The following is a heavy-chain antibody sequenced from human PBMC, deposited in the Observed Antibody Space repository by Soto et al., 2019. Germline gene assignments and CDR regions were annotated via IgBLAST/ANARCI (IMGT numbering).Heavy chain of an antibody. CDR3: ANTPSYGSGSYGNFDY. Sequence: QVQLVQSGAEVKKPGASVKVSCKASGYTFTSYYMHWVRQAPGQGLEWMGIINPSGGSTSYAQKFQGRVTMTRDTSTRTVYMELSSLRSDDTAVYYCANTPSYGSGSYGNFDYWGQGTLVTVSS. CDR1: GYTFTSYY. CDR2: INPSGGST. D-gene: IGHD3-10*01. J-gene: IGHJ4*02. V-gene: IGHV1-46*01.